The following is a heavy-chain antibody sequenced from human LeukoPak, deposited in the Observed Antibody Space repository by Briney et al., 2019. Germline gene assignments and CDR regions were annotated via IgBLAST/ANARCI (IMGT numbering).Heavy chain of an antibody. CDR3: VRVKGSYFDY. Sequence: GGSLRLSCAASGFPLSSYSINWVRQAPGKGLEWVSYISSSGGAIYYVDSVKGRFTVSRDNAKNSLFLQMNSPRAEDTAVYYCVRVKGSYFDYWGQGALVTVSS. CDR2: ISSSGGAI. CDR1: GFPLSSYS. V-gene: IGHV3-48*01. J-gene: IGHJ4*02. D-gene: IGHD2-15*01.